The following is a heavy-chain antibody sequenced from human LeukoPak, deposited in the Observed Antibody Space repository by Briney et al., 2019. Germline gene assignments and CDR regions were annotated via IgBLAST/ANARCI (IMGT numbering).Heavy chain of an antibody. Sequence: ASVKVSCKASGYTFTSYGISWVRQATGQGLEWMGWMNPNSGNTGYAQKFQGRDTITRNASISTAYMELSSLRSEDTAVYYCARGGMYYYDSPGGYWGQGTLVTVSS. V-gene: IGHV1-8*03. CDR1: GYTFTSYG. CDR3: ARGGMYYYDSPGGY. D-gene: IGHD3-22*01. CDR2: MNPNSGNT. J-gene: IGHJ4*02.